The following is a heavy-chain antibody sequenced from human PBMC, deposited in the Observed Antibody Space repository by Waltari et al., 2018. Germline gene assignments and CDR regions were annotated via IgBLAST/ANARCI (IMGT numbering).Heavy chain of an antibody. Sequence: QVQLQESGPGLGKPSETLSLTCTVSGDSMRRYYWTWIRQSPGTGLEWIGYIYYSGRTNYNPSLKSRVIISVDMSKNQFSLQLNSVTTTDTGVYYCARDREEGVFDSWGQGTLVTVAS. CDR3: ARDREEGVFDS. CDR2: IYYSGRT. CDR1: GDSMRRYY. J-gene: IGHJ4*02. V-gene: IGHV4-59*01.